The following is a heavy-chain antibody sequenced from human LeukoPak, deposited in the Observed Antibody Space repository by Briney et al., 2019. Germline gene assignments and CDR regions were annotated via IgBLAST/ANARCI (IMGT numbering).Heavy chain of an antibody. D-gene: IGHD3-16*01. Sequence: GASVKVSCKASGYTFTSYSMHWVRQAPGQRLEWMGWINAGNGNTKFSQKFQGRVTITRDTSASTAYMELSSLRSEDTAVYYCARFLGESYGMDVWGQGTTVTVSS. CDR2: INAGNGNT. CDR3: ARFLGESYGMDV. CDR1: GYTFTSYS. V-gene: IGHV1-3*01. J-gene: IGHJ6*02.